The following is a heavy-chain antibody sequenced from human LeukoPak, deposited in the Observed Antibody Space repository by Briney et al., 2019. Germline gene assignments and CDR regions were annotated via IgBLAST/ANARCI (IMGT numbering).Heavy chain of an antibody. J-gene: IGHJ4*02. D-gene: IGHD3-22*01. CDR1: GYTFTSYY. CDR3: ARSMIVVVIDY. V-gene: IGHV1-46*01. CDR2: INPSGGST. Sequence: ASVKVSCKSSGYTFTSYYMHWVRQAPGQGLEWMGIINPSGGSTSYAQKFQGRVTMTRDTSTSTVYMELSSLRSEDTAVYYCARSMIVVVIDYWGQGTLVTVSS.